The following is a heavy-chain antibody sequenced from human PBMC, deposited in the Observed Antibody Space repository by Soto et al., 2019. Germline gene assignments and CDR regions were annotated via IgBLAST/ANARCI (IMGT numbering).Heavy chain of an antibody. V-gene: IGHV3-11*05. CDR2: ISSSSSYT. D-gene: IGHD6-13*01. Sequence: QVQLVESGGGLVKPGGSLRLSCAASGFTFSDYYMSWIRQAPGKGLEWVSYISSSSSYTNYADSVKGRFTISRDNAKNSLYLQMNGLRAEDTAVYYCARDSYSSSPSDYYYYGMDVWGQGTTVTVSS. CDR1: GFTFSDYY. CDR3: ARDSYSSSPSDYYYYGMDV. J-gene: IGHJ6*02.